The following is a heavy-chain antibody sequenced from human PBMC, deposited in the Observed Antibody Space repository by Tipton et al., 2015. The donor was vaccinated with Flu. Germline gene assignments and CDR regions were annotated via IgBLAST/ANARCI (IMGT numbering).Heavy chain of an antibody. D-gene: IGHD5-18*01. CDR3: ASGYSYGYDAFDI. CDR1: GGSISSSSYY. Sequence: LSLTCTVSGGSISSSSYYWGWVRQAPGKGLEWVSYISSSGSTIYYADSVKGRFTISRDNAKNSLYLQMNSLRAEDTAVYYCASGYSYGYDAFDIWGQGTMVTVSS. V-gene: IGHV3-48*03. J-gene: IGHJ3*02. CDR2: ISSSGSTI.